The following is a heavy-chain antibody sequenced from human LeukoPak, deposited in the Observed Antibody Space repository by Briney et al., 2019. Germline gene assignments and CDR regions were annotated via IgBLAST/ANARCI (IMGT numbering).Heavy chain of an antibody. J-gene: IGHJ4*02. CDR2: IYPGDSDT. V-gene: IGHV5-51*01. CDR3: ARRKGYCGGDCYSNYFDY. CDR1: GYSFTSYW. D-gene: IGHD2-21*02. Sequence: GESLKISCKGSGYSFTSYWIGWVRQMPGKGLEWMGIIYPGDSDTRYSPSFQGQVTISADKSISTAYLQWSSLKASDTAKYYCARRKGYCGGDCYSNYFDYWGQGTLVTVSS.